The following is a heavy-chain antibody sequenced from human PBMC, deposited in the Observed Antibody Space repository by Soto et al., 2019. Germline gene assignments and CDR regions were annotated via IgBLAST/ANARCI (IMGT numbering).Heavy chain of an antibody. V-gene: IGHV4-31*03. CDR2: IYYSGST. Sequence: PSETLSLTCTVSGGSISSGGYYWSWIRQHPGKGLEWIGYIYYSGSTYYNPSLKSRVTIPVDTSKNQFSLKLSSVTAADTAVYYCARDFHYYGSGSYYNVYYYMDVWGKGTTVTSP. CDR3: ARDFHYYGSGSYYNVYYYMDV. J-gene: IGHJ6*03. CDR1: GGSISSGGYY. D-gene: IGHD3-10*01.